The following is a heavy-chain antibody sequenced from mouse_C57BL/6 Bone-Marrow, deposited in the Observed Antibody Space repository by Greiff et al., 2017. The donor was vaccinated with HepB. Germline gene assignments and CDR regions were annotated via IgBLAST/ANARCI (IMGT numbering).Heavy chain of an antibody. CDR2: ISSGGSYT. J-gene: IGHJ2*01. Sequence: EVQGVESGGDLVKPGGSLKLSCAASGFTFSSYGMSWVRQTPDKRLEWVATISSGGSYTYYPDSVKGRFTISRDNAKNTLYLQMSSLKSEDTAMYYCARQGYSYYFDYWGQGTTLTVSS. CDR1: GFTFSSYG. D-gene: IGHD2-14*01. V-gene: IGHV5-6*01. CDR3: ARQGYSYYFDY.